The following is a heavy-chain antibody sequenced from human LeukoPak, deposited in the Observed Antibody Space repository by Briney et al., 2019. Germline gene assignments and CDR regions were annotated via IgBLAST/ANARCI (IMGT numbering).Heavy chain of an antibody. CDR3: AREGDDYYDSSGYSRGRAFDI. CDR2: INHSGST. CDR1: GGSFSGYY. D-gene: IGHD3-22*01. Sequence: SETLSLTCAVYGGSFSGYYWSWIRQPPGKGLEWIGEINHSGSTNYNPSLKSRVTISVDTSKNQFSLKLSSVTAADTAVYYCAREGDDYYDSSGYSRGRAFDIWGQGTMVTVSS. V-gene: IGHV4-34*09. J-gene: IGHJ3*02.